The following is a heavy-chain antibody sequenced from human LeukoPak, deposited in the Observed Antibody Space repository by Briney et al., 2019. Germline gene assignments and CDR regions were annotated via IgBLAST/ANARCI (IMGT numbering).Heavy chain of an antibody. V-gene: IGHV3-7*01. CDR3: ATTLIREGSFT. Sequence: GGSLRLSCAASGFTFTTSWMTWVRQAPGKGLEWVSNINEDGTEKYYVDSVKGRCTISRDNAKRSLYLQMNSLRAEDTAIYYCATTLIREGSFTWGQGTLVTVSS. D-gene: IGHD3-10*01. CDR2: INEDGTEK. CDR1: GFTFTTSW. J-gene: IGHJ5*02.